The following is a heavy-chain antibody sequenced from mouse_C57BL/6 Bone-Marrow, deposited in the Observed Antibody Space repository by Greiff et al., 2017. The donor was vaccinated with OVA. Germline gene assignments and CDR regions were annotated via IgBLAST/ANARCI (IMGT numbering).Heavy chain of an antibody. CDR2: ISDGGSYT. Sequence: EVQGVESGGGLVKPGGSLKLSCAASGFTFSSYAMSWVRQTPEKRPEWVATISDGGSYTYYPDNVKGRFTFSRDNAKNNLYLQRSQLKSEDTAMYYCARDQYYYGSSYEYFDYWGQGTTLTVSS. D-gene: IGHD1-1*01. J-gene: IGHJ2*01. CDR1: GFTFSSYA. CDR3: ARDQYYYGSSYEYFDY. V-gene: IGHV5-4*01.